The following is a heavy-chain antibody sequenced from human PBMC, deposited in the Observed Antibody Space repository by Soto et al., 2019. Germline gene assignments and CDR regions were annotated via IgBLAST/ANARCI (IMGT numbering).Heavy chain of an antibody. V-gene: IGHV4-30-4*01. CDR1: GCSISIGDYF. CDR3: ARDDGYYRLYDY. CDR2: IYYTGST. D-gene: IGHD3-3*01. Sequence: SETLSLTCTVSGCSISIGDYFWSWVLQPPGKGLEWIGYIYYTGSTSYNPSLKSRITMSVDTSRNQFSLKVSSVTAADTAVYFCARDDGYYRLYDYWGQGTLVTVSS. J-gene: IGHJ4*02.